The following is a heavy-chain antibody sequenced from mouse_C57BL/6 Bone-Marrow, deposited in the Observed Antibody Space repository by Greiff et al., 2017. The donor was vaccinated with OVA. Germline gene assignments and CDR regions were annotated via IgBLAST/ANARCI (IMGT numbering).Heavy chain of an antibody. V-gene: IGHV5-12*01. CDR1: GFTFSDYY. Sequence: EVKVVESGGGLVQPGGSLKLSCAASGFTFSDYYMYWVRQTPEKRLEWVAYISNGGGSTYYPDTVKGRFTISRDNAKNTLYLQMSRLKSEDTAMYYCARHYYGSSYVDWYFDVWGTGTTVTVSS. CDR2: ISNGGGST. J-gene: IGHJ1*03. D-gene: IGHD1-1*01. CDR3: ARHYYGSSYVDWYFDV.